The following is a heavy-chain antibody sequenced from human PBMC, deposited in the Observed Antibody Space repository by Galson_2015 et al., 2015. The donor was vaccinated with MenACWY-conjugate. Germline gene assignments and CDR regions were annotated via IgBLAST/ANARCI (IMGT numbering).Heavy chain of an antibody. CDR3: AKGSTSILKHFVVS. J-gene: IGHJ5*01. CDR1: GFSFTTYA. Sequence: SLRLSCAASGFSFTTYAMSWVRQSPGKGLEWVSAINGGGHTTYYADSVKGRFTISRDNPKDTLYLQMNNLRADDTAVYYCAKGSTSILKHFVVSWGQGTLVTVSS. V-gene: IGHV3-23*01. D-gene: IGHD3-3*02. CDR2: INGGGHTT.